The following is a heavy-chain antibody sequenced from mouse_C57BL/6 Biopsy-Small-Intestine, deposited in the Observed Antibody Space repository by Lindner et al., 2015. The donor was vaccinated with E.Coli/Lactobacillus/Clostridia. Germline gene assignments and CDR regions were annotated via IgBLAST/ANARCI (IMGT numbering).Heavy chain of an antibody. V-gene: IGHV1-66*01. CDR2: IHAYIGNT. J-gene: IGHJ4*01. CDR1: GYRFSSYG. Sequence: SVKVSCKASGYRFSSYGYSWVRQAPGQGLEWMGWIHAYIGNTNYAQKFQGRVTMTTDTSTSTAYMEVRGLRSDDTAVYYCARELPSSGLPGTGGMEYWGQGTLVTVSS. CDR3: ARELPSSGLPGTGGMEY. D-gene: IGHD4-1*01.